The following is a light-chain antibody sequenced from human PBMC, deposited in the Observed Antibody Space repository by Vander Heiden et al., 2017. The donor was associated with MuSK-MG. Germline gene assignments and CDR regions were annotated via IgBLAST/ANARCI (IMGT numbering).Light chain of an antibody. J-gene: IGLJ2*01. V-gene: IGLV2-14*03. CDR3: SSYSSGSTLVI. Sequence: QSGLTQPASVSGSPGQSIPISCTGTSRDIGGYNYVSWYQQHPGKAPNLMIFDVTDRPSGISNRFSGSKSANTASMTISGLQAEDEAVYYCSSYSSGSTLVIFGGGTKVTVL. CDR2: DVT. CDR1: SRDIGGYNY.